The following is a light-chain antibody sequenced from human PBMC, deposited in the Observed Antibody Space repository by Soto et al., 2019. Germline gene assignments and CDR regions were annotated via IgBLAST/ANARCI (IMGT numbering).Light chain of an antibody. J-gene: IGKJ4*01. CDR2: AAS. V-gene: IGKV1-12*01. CDR3: QQSNSFPLT. CDR1: QGIRTW. Sequence: DIEMTQSPSSVSSSVGDIFAITCRASQGIRTWLAWYQQKPGKAPKVLIYAASSLQSGVPSRFSGSGSGTDFTLTISSLQPEDSATYYCQQSNSFPLTFGGGTKVDIK.